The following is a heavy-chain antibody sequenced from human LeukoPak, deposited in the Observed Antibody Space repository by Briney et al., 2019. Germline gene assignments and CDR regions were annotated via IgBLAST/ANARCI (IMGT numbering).Heavy chain of an antibody. D-gene: IGHD3-22*01. CDR2: IYYSGTT. Sequence: SETLSLTCDVSGGSISSTNWWSWVRQPPGKGLEWIGGIYYSGTTYYNPSLKSRVTISVDTSRNQFSLKLSSVTAADTAVFYCARHSRGYYDSTGYYYGSHAFDIWGQGTMVTVSS. CDR3: ARHSRGYYDSTGYYYGSHAFDI. V-gene: IGHV4-4*02. J-gene: IGHJ3*02. CDR1: GGSISSTNW.